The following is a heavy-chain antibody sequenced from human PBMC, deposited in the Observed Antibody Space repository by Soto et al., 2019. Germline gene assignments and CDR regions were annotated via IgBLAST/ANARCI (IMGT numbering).Heavy chain of an antibody. CDR2: IYYSGST. J-gene: IGHJ5*02. CDR1: GGSISSSSYS. CDR3: ARHNTYIVATIYEDWFDP. D-gene: IGHD5-12*01. V-gene: IGHV4-39*01. Sequence: QLQLQESGPGLVKPSETLSLTCTVSGGSISSSSYSWGWIRQPPGKGLEWIGSIYYSGSTSYNPSLKRRVPIAEDTSKHQLSLKLSSVNAADTAVYYCARHNTYIVATIYEDWFDPWGQGTLVSVYS.